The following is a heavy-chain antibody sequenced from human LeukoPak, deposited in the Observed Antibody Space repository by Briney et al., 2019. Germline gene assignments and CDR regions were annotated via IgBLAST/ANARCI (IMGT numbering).Heavy chain of an antibody. CDR1: GGSISSSSYY. CDR3: ASSIGDFWSGYPTGFDP. Sequence: SETLSLTCTVSGGSISSSSYYWGWIRQPPGKGLEWIGSIYYSGSTYYNPSLKSRVTISVDTSKNQFSLKLSSVTAADTAVYYCASSIGDFWSGYPTGFDPWGQGTPVTVSS. CDR2: IYYSGST. J-gene: IGHJ5*02. D-gene: IGHD3-3*01. V-gene: IGHV4-39*01.